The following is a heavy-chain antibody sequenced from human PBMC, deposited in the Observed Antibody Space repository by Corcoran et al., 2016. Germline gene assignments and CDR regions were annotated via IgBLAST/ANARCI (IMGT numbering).Heavy chain of an antibody. CDR3: TTDVSVLRFLEWTRGNYYDYGMDV. V-gene: IGHV3-15*01. CDR2: IKSKTDGGTT. Sequence: EVQLVESGGGLVKPGGSLRLSCAASGFTFSNAWMSWVRQAPGKGLEWVGRIKSKTDGGTTDYAAPVKGRFTISRDDSKNTLYLQTNSLKTEDTAVYYCTTDVSVLRFLEWTRGNYYDYGMDVWGQGTTVTVSS. D-gene: IGHD3-3*01. J-gene: IGHJ6*02. CDR1: GFTFSNAW.